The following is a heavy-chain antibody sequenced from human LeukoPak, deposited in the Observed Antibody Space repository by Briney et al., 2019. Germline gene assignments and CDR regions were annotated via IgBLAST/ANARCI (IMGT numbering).Heavy chain of an antibody. V-gene: IGHV3-7*01. CDR3: ATYSSLNRREFQF. CDR2: IQTDGSEK. CDR1: GFTFSNYW. D-gene: IGHD3-22*01. Sequence: GGSLRLSCEGSGFTFSNYWMGWVRQAPGKGLQWVANIQTDGSEKYYVESVKGRFTISRDNAKNSLYLQMNSLRAEDTAVYYCATYSSLNRREFQFWGQGTLLTVSS. J-gene: IGHJ1*01.